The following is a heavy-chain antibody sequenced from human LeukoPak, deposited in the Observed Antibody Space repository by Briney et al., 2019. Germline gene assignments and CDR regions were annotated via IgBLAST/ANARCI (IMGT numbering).Heavy chain of an antibody. V-gene: IGHV4-59*01. CDR2: IYYSGS. CDR1: GGSISTYY. Sequence: SETLSLTCTVSGGSISTYYWSWIRQPPGKGLEWIGYIYYSGSNYNPSLKSRVTISVDTSKNQFSLKLRSVTAADTAVYYCARDLPTLIPGFDPWGQGTLVTVSS. CDR3: ARDLPTLIPGFDP. J-gene: IGHJ5*02.